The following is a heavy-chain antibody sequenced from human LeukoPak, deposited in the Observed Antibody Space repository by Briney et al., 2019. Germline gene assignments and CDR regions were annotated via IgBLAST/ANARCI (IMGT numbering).Heavy chain of an antibody. J-gene: IGHJ6*02. CDR2: INPNSGAA. V-gene: IGHV1-2*02. CDR3: ARGMYGLDV. Sequence: ASVKVSCKASGYTFTGYYIHWVRQAPGQGLEWMGWINPNSGAANYARKFQGRVTTTRDTSITTAYMEVSRLRFDDTAVYYCARGMYGLDVWGQGTTVTVSS. CDR1: GYTFTGYY.